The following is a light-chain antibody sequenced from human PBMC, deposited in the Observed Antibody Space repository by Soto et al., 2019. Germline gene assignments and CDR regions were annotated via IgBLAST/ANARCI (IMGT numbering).Light chain of an antibody. J-gene: IGKJ5*01. CDR1: QNTTNN. CDR3: QQYYGLPPLT. V-gene: IGKV1-33*01. CDR2: HAS. Sequence: DIQMTQSPSSLSASIGDRVTMTFQASQNTTNNLSRYQQKPGKAPNLLIYHASKLAKGVTSRFRGSGSGTDFSFIITSLQREDLATYYCQQYYGLPPLTFGQGTRLEI.